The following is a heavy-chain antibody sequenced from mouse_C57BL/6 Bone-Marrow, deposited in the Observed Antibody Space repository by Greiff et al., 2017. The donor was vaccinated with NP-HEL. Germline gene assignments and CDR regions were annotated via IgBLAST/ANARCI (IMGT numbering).Heavy chain of an antibody. J-gene: IGHJ2*01. D-gene: IGHD1-1*01. V-gene: IGHV1-76*01. Sequence: QVQLKESGAELVRPGASVKLSCKASGYTFTDYYINWVKQRPGQGLEWIARLYPGSGNTYYNEKFKGKATLTAEKSSSTAYMQLSSLTSEDSAVYFCARDYYGSSWDFDYWGQGTTLTVSS. CDR3: ARDYYGSSWDFDY. CDR1: GYTFTDYY. CDR2: LYPGSGNT.